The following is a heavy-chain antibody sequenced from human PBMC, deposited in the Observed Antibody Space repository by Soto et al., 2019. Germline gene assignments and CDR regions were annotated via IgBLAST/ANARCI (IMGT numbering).Heavy chain of an antibody. Sequence: SETLSLTCTVSGGSISNYYWSWIRQPPGKGLEWIGYIYYSGSTNSNPSLKSRVTISVDTSKNQFSLKLSSVTAADTALYFCAKNVRSYHYGMHVWGQGTTVTVSS. CDR2: IYYSGST. D-gene: IGHD4-17*01. CDR1: GGSISNYY. V-gene: IGHV4-59*01. J-gene: IGHJ6*02. CDR3: AKNVRSYHYGMHV.